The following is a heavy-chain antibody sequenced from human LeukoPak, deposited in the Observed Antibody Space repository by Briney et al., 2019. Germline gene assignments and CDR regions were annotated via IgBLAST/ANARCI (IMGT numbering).Heavy chain of an antibody. V-gene: IGHV4-59*01. Sequence: SETLSLTCTVSGGSISSYYWSWIRQPPGKGLEWIGYIYYSGSTNYNPSLKSRVTISVDASNNQFSLKLSSVTAADTAVYYCARRATMVRGVMSALDYWGQGTLVTVSS. CDR1: GGSISSYY. J-gene: IGHJ4*02. D-gene: IGHD3-10*01. CDR3: ARRATMVRGVMSALDY. CDR2: IYYSGST.